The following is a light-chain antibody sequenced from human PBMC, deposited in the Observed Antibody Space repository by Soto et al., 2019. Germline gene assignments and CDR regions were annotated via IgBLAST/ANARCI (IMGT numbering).Light chain of an antibody. Sequence: EVVMTQPPDTLSVSPGDGATLSCRASQNVHSDLAWYQQKPGQAPRLVIYDTSTRATDIPVRFTGGGSGTEFTLTISSLKSEDFAVYYCQHYNNWPLTFGGGTKVEIK. J-gene: IGKJ4*01. CDR2: DTS. V-gene: IGKV3-15*01. CDR3: QHYNNWPLT. CDR1: QNVHSD.